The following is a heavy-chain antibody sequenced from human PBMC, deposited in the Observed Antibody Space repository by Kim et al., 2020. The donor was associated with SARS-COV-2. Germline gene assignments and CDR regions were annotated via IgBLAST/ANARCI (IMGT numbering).Heavy chain of an antibody. CDR3: AREKATFIYYGSGSYFDY. CDR2: INHSGST. Sequence: SETLSLTCAVYGGSFSGYYWSWIRQPPGKGLEWIGEINHSGSTNYNPSLKSRVTISVDTSKNQFSLKLSSVTAADTAVYYCAREKATFIYYGSGSYFDYWGQGTLVTVSS. CDR1: GGSFSGYY. V-gene: IGHV4-34*01. J-gene: IGHJ4*02. D-gene: IGHD3-10*01.